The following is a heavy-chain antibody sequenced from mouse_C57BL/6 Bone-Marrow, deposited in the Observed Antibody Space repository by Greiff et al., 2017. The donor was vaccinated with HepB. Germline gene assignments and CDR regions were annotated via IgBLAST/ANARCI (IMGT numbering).Heavy chain of an antibody. D-gene: IGHD1-1*01. Sequence: QVQLQQPGAELVMPGASVKLSCKASGYTFTSYWMHWVKQRPGQGLEWIGEIDPSDSYTNYNQKFKGKSTLTVDKSSSTAYMQLSSLTSEDSAVYYCARGGTTVVATCDFDYWGQGTTLTVSS. V-gene: IGHV1-69*01. J-gene: IGHJ2*01. CDR2: IDPSDSYT. CDR3: ARGGTTVVATCDFDY. CDR1: GYTFTSYW.